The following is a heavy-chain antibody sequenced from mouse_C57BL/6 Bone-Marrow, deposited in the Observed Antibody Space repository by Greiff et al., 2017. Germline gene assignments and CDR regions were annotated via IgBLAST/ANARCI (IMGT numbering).Heavy chain of an antibody. D-gene: IGHD1-1*01. J-gene: IGHJ3*01. V-gene: IGHV1-81*01. CDR1: GYTFTSYG. Sequence: QVQLQQSGAELARPGASVKLSCKASGYTFTSYGISWVKQRTGQGLEWIGEIYPRSGNTYYNEKCKGKATLTADKSSSTAYMELRRLTSEDSAVYFCAGYYPWFAYWGQGTLVTVSA. CDR2: IYPRSGNT. CDR3: AGYYPWFAY.